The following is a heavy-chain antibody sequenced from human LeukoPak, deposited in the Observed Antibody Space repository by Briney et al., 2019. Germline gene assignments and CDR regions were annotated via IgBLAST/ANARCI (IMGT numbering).Heavy chain of an antibody. CDR2: INHSGST. J-gene: IGHJ5*02. Sequence: SETLSLTCAVYGGPFSGYYWSWIRQPPGKGLEWIGEINHSGSTNYNPSLKSRVTISVDTSKNQFSLKLSSVTAADTAVYYCARLIGYCSSTSCTPRVRFDPWGQGTLVTVSS. CDR1: GGPFSGYY. D-gene: IGHD2-2*01. V-gene: IGHV4-34*01. CDR3: ARLIGYCSSTSCTPRVRFDP.